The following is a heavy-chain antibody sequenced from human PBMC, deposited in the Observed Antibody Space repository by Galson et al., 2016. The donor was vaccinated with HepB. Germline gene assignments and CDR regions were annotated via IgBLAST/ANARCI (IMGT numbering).Heavy chain of an antibody. CDR2: IYQTGST. D-gene: IGHD2-15*01. J-gene: IGHJ4*02. V-gene: IGHV4-38-2*02. CDR1: GYSISSGNH. CDR3: ARIRDLMVAVQPFDS. Sequence: SETLSLTCTVSGYSISSGNHWGWIRQPPGKGLEWIGSIYQTGSTYYNPSLKTRVTISVDTSKNQFSLKLISVTAADTAVYFWARIRDLMVAVQPFDSWGQGALVSVAS.